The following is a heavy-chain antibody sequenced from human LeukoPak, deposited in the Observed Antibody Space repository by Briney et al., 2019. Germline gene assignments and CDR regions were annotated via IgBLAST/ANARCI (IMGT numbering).Heavy chain of an antibody. J-gene: IGHJ6*03. CDR2: IIPIFGTA. Sequence: SVKVSCKASGGTFSSYAISWVRQAPGQGLEWMGGIIPIFGTANYAQKFQGRVTITADKSTSTAYMELSSLRSEDTAVYYCAGFGGWGFYYYMDVWGKGTTVTVSS. CDR3: AGFGGWGFYYYMDV. CDR1: GGTFSSYA. D-gene: IGHD3-3*01. V-gene: IGHV1-69*06.